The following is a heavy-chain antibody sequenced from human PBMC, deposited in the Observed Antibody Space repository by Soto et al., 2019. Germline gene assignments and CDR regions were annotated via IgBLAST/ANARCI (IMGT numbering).Heavy chain of an antibody. CDR1: GFTFDDYA. Sequence: EVQLVESGGVLVQPGRSLRLSCAASGFTFDDYAMHWVRQAPGKGLEWVSGISWNSGSIGYADSVKGRFTISRDNAKNSLYMQMNSLRAEDTALYYCAQDSGSSWYYFDYWGQGNLVTVSS. D-gene: IGHD6-13*01. V-gene: IGHV3-9*01. J-gene: IGHJ4*02. CDR2: ISWNSGSI. CDR3: AQDSGSSWYYFDY.